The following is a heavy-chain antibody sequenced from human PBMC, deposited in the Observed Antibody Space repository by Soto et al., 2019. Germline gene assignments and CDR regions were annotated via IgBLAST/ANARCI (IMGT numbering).Heavy chain of an antibody. J-gene: IGHJ4*02. CDR3: AREASGGEGGFDV. D-gene: IGHD2-21*01. V-gene: IGHV3-33*01. CDR1: GFTFRSHG. Sequence: QVQLVESGGGVVQPGRSLRLSCAASGFTFRSHGMHWVRQAPGKGLEWVAVIWYDGSSKYYADSAKGRFTISTDNSKNTPYLLIKSLSVEDKAVYYCAREASGGEGGFDVWGQGTMVSVSS. CDR2: IWYDGSSK.